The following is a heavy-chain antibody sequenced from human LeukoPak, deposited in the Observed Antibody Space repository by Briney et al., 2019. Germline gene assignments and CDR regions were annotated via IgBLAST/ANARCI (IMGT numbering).Heavy chain of an antibody. V-gene: IGHV3-9*03. J-gene: IGHJ3*02. CDR1: GFTFDDYA. D-gene: IGHD3-22*01. Sequence: GGSLRLSCAASGFTFDDYAMHWVRQAPGKGLEWVSGISWNSGSIGYADSVKGRFTISRDNAKNSLYLQMNSLRAEDMALYYCAKDLSPHYYGSSGYYPGAFDIWGQGTMVTVSS. CDR3: AKDLSPHYYGSSGYYPGAFDI. CDR2: ISWNSGSI.